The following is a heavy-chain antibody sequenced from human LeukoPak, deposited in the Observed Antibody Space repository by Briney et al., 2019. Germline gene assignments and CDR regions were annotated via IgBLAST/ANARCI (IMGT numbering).Heavy chain of an antibody. V-gene: IGHV4-59*01. J-gene: IGHJ2*01. CDR2: IYYSGST. Sequence: PSETLSLTCTVSGGSISSYYWSWIRQPPGKGLEWIGYIYYSGSTNYNPSLKSRVTISVDTSKNQFSLKLSSVTAADTAVYYCARGAMIAAFWYFDLWGRGTLVTVSS. D-gene: IGHD3-22*01. CDR1: GGSISSYY. CDR3: ARGAMIAAFWYFDL.